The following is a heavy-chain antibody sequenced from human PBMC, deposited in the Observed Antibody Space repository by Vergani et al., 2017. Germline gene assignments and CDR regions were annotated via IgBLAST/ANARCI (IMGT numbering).Heavy chain of an antibody. V-gene: IGHV3-11*06. J-gene: IGHJ4*02. D-gene: IGHD1/OR15-1a*01. CDR3: ASSPSYSVSGGTQR. Sequence: QVQLVESGGGLVKPGGSLRLSCAASGFTFSDYYMSWIRQAPGKGLEWVSYISSSSSYTNYADSVKGRFTISRDNAKNSLYLQMNSLRAEGTAVYYCASSPSYSVSGGTQRWGQGTLVTVSS. CDR1: GFTFSDYY. CDR2: ISSSSSYT.